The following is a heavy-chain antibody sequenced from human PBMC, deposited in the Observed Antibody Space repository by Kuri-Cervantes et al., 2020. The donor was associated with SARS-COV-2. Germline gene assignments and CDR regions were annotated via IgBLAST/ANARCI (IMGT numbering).Heavy chain of an antibody. CDR1: GGSISSTN. CDR3: TRAGPHGIAAVGTYYYGMDV. Sequence: GGSLRLSCTVSGGSISSTNFYWGWIRQAPGKGLEWVGFIRSKAYGGTTENAASVKGRFTMSRDDSKSIAYLQMDSLKTEDTAVYYCTRAGPHGIAAVGTYYYGMDVWGQGTTVTVSS. CDR2: IRSKAYGGTT. V-gene: IGHV3-49*03. J-gene: IGHJ6*02. D-gene: IGHD6-13*01.